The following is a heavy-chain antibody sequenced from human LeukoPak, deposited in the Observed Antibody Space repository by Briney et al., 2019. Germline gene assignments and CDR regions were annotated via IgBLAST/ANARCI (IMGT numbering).Heavy chain of an antibody. Sequence: GASVKVSCKASGYTFTGYYMHWVRQAPGQGLEWMGWINPNSGGTNYAQKLQGRVTMTRDTSISTAYMELSRLRSDDTAVYYCARQQIRFGKSGQIYWGQGTLVTVSS. CDR3: ARQQIRFGKSGQIY. CDR1: GYTFTGYY. CDR2: INPNSGGT. V-gene: IGHV1-2*02. J-gene: IGHJ4*02. D-gene: IGHD3-10*01.